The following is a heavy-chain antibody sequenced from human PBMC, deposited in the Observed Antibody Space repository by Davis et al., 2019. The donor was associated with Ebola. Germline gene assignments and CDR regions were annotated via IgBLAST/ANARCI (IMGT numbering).Heavy chain of an antibody. Sequence: LSLTCAASGFSFNNAWMSWVRQAPGKGLEWIGRIKSKTAGGTTDYAAPVKGRFTISRDDSKNTLYLQMNSLKTEDTAVYYCTSQIYWGQGTLVTVSS. CDR1: GFSFNNAW. CDR2: IKSKTAGGTT. J-gene: IGHJ4*02. CDR3: TSQIY. V-gene: IGHV3-15*01.